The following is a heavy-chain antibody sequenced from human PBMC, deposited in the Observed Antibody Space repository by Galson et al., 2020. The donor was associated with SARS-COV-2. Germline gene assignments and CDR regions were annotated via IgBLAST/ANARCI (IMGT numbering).Heavy chain of an antibody. CDR1: GFPFSTYS. J-gene: IGHJ6*02. Sequence: GSLRLSCAASGFPFSTYSMNWVRLAPGKGLEWVSSISTSSSYTYYVDSVKGRFSISRDNPRNSLYLQMNSLRAEDTAVYYCARDEGIRGYNYGRLYYGMDVWGQGTTVTVS. CDR2: ISTSSSYT. V-gene: IGHV3-21*01. CDR3: ARDEGIRGYNYGRLYYGMDV. D-gene: IGHD5-18*01.